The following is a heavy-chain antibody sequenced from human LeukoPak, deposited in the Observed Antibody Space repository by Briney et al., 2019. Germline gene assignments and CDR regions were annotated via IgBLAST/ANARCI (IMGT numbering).Heavy chain of an antibody. CDR1: GGSISSGSYY. D-gene: IGHD6-25*01. J-gene: IGHJ4*02. CDR2: IYTSGST. Sequence: SETLSLTCTVSGGSISSGSYYWSWIRQPAGKGLEWIGRIYTSGSTNYNPSLKSRVTMSVDTSKNQFSLKLSSVTAADTAVYYCARDSSGYGDYGDYWGQGTLVTVSS. V-gene: IGHV4-61*02. CDR3: ARDSSGYGDYGDY.